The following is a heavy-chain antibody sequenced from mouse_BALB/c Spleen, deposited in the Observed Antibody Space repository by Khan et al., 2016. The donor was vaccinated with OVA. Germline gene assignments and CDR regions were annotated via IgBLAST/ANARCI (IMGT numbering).Heavy chain of an antibody. CDR3: ARETVVDVYWYFDV. D-gene: IGHD1-1*01. CDR1: GFTFTDYY. CDR2: IRNKAKGYTT. Sequence: EVELVESGGGLVQPGGSLRLSCATSGFTFTDYYMSWVRQPPGKSLEWLGFIRNKAKGYTTEYSAPVKGRFTISRDNSQSIVYLQVNTLIAEDSATYYCARETVVDVYWYFDVWGAGTTVTVSS. J-gene: IGHJ1*01. V-gene: IGHV7-3*02.